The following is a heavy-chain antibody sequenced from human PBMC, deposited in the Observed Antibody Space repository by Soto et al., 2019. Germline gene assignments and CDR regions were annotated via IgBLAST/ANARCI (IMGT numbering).Heavy chain of an antibody. V-gene: IGHV1-69*06. CDR2: IIPIFGTA. D-gene: IGHD4-17*01. J-gene: IGHJ6*02. Sequence: GASVKVSCKASGGTFSSYAISWVRQAPVQGLEWMGWIIPIFGTANYAQKFQGRVTITAEKSNSTAYMELSSLRSEDTAVYYCARGGATMVTTDYDYYCGMDVGGQGTTVTVSS. CDR1: GGTFSSYA. CDR3: ARGGATMVTTDYDYYCGMDV.